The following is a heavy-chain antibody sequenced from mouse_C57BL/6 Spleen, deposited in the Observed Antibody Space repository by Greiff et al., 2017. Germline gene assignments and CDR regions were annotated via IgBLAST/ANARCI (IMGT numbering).Heavy chain of an antibody. CDR3: ARGRGDLDC. Sequence: QVQLKQPGAELVKPGASVKLSCKASGYTFTSYWMQWVKQRPGQGLEWIGEIDPSDSYTNYNQKFKGKATLTVDTSSSTAYMQLSSLTSEDTAVYYCARGRGDLDCWGQGTTLTDSS. CDR2: IDPSDSYT. V-gene: IGHV1-50*01. CDR1: GYTFTSYW. D-gene: IGHD2-13*01. J-gene: IGHJ2*01.